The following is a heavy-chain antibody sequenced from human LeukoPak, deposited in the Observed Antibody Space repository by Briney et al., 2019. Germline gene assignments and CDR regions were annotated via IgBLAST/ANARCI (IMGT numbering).Heavy chain of an antibody. CDR1: GFTFSSYS. Sequence: GGSLRLSCAASGFTFSSYSMNWVRQAPGKGLEWVSSISSSSSYIYYADSVKGRFTISRDNAKNSLYLQMNSLRAEDTALYYCAKDIGYDILTGAISFDYWGQGILVTVSS. V-gene: IGHV3-21*04. CDR2: ISSSSSYI. J-gene: IGHJ4*02. D-gene: IGHD3-9*01. CDR3: AKDIGYDILTGAISFDY.